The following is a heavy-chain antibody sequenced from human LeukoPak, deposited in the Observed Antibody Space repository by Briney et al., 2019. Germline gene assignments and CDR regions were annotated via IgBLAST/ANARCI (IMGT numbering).Heavy chain of an antibody. J-gene: IGHJ3*02. CDR3: ARVGSYYDAFDI. Sequence: SETLSLTCTVSGGSVGSGSYYWSWIRQPPGKGLEWIGYIYYTGSTNYNPSLKSRVTISVDTSKNQFSLKLSSVTAADTAVYYCARVGSYYDAFDIWGQGTTVTVSS. D-gene: IGHD2-8*01. V-gene: IGHV4-61*01. CDR2: IYYTGST. CDR1: GGSVGSGSYY.